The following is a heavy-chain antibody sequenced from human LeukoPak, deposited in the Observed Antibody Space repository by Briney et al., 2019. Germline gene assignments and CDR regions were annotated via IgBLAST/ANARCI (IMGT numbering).Heavy chain of an antibody. CDR3: AKDRAAARNFDI. V-gene: IGHV1-18*01. J-gene: IGHJ4*02. CDR1: GGTFSSYA. D-gene: IGHD6-13*01. Sequence: ASVKVSCKASGGTFSSYAINWVRQAPGQGLEWVGWINTYNGNTKYTERFQGRVTMTTDTSTTTAYMELKSLRSDDTAIYYCAKDRAAARNFDIWGQGTLVTVSS. CDR2: INTYNGNT.